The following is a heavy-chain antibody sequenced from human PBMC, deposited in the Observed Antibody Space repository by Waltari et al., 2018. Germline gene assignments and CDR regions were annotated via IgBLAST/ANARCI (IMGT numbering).Heavy chain of an antibody. CDR2: SYWNTDK. Sequence: QESGPRLVKPSETLSLTCTISGGSMTSGADSWSVIRHPPGKALGCIAVSYWNTDKRYRPSLQRRCTITKDTSKHQVSLTTTNMDPVDTAPYYCAHSWRSSSSWYTTSDYFDYWGQGTLVTVSS. V-gene: IGHV2-5*01. CDR1: GGSMTSGADS. D-gene: IGHD6-13*01. J-gene: IGHJ4*02. CDR3: AHSWRSSSSWYTTSDYFDY.